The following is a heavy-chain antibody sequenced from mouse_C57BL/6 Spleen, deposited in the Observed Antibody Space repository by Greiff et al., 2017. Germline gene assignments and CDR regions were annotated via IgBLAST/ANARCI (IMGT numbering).Heavy chain of an antibody. V-gene: IGHV1-52*01. CDR2: IDPSDSET. CDR1: GYTFTSYW. J-gene: IGHJ3*01. CDR3: ARTGDYAGFAY. D-gene: IGHD2-4*01. Sequence: QVQLQQPGAELVRPGSSVKLSCKASGYTFTSYWMHWVKQRPIQGLEWIGNIDPSDSETHYNQKFKDKATLTVDKSSSTAYMQLSSLTSEDSAVYYCARTGDYAGFAYWGQGTLVTVSA.